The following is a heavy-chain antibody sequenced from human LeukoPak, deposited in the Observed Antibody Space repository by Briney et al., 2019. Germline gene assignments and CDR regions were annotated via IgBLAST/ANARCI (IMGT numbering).Heavy chain of an antibody. V-gene: IGHV3-23*01. CDR2: ISGSGGST. J-gene: IGHJ4*02. Sequence: GGSLRLFCAASGFTFSSYAMSWVRQAPGKGLEWVSAISGSGGSTYYADSVKGRFTISRDNSKNTLYLQMNSLRAEDTAVYYCARTHYYYDSSGYYDYWGQGTLVTVSS. CDR3: ARTHYYYDSSGYYDY. CDR1: GFTFSSYA. D-gene: IGHD3-22*01.